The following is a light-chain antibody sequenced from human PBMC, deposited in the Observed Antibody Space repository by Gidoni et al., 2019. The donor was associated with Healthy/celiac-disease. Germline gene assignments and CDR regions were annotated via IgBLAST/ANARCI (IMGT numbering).Light chain of an antibody. Sequence: EIVMTQSPANLSVSPGERATLSCSASQSVSSNLAWYQQKPGQAPRLLIYGASTRDPGIPARFSGSGSGTEFTLTISSLQAEDFAVYYCQQYNNWPITFGQGTKLEIK. J-gene: IGKJ2*01. V-gene: IGKV3-15*01. CDR1: QSVSSN. CDR3: QQYNNWPIT. CDR2: GAS.